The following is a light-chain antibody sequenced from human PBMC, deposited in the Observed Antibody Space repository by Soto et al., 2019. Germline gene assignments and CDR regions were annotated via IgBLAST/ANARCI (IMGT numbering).Light chain of an antibody. CDR2: DAS. V-gene: IGKV3-15*01. CDR1: QVFGSS. J-gene: IGKJ1*01. Sequence: EVVMTQFPATLSVSPGERATFSCRASQVFGSSLAWYQQKPGQAPRLLIYDASTRATGIPARFSGSGSGTEFSLPIPSLQSEDSALYYCQQYSDWPLTLGQGVKVDTK. CDR3: QQYSDWPLT.